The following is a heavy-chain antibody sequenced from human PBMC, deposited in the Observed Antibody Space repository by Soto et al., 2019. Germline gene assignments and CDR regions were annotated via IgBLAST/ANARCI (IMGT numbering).Heavy chain of an antibody. Sequence: SETPSPPCTVSGGPISHSLYYLGWVPHPPGKGLEGGGAPYYRGITYYNPSLKSRVTISVDTSKTQFSLKLSSVTAADTAVYYCASSAPGQYYYGSGSYYSWFDPWGQGTLVTVSS. CDR1: GGPISHSLYY. CDR3: ASSAPGQYYYGSGSYYSWFDP. CDR2: PYYRGIT. D-gene: IGHD3-10*01. V-gene: IGHV4-39*07. J-gene: IGHJ5*02.